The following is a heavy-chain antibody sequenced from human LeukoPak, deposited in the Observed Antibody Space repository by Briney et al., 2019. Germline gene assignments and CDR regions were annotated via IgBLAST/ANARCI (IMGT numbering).Heavy chain of an antibody. J-gene: IGHJ5*02. CDR3: ARGGPYCSSTSCYRLVSRWFDP. Sequence: LSLTCTVSGGSITNNYWAWIRQAPGKGLEWVSYISSSGSTIYYADSVKGRFTISRDNAKNSLYLQMNSLRAEDTAVYYCARGGPYCSSTSCYRLVSRWFDPWGQGTLVTVSS. V-gene: IGHV3-11*04. CDR1: GGSITNNY. CDR2: ISSSGSTI. D-gene: IGHD2-2*01.